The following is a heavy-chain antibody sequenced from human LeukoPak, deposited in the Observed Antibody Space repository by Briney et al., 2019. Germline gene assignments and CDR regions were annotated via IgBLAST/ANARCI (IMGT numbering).Heavy chain of an antibody. J-gene: IGHJ4*02. CDR1: GFTFGDYA. Sequence: PGRSLRLSCTASGFTFGDYAMSWVRPAPGKGLEWVGFIRSKAYGGTTEYAASVKGRFTISRDDSKSIAYLQMNSLKTEDTAVYYCARDPLLYCSSTSCYAGAFDYWGQGTLVTVSS. CDR3: ARDPLLYCSSTSCYAGAFDY. V-gene: IGHV3-49*04. D-gene: IGHD2-2*01. CDR2: IRSKAYGGTT.